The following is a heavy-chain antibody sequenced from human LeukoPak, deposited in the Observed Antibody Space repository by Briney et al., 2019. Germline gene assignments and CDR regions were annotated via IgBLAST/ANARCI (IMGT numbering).Heavy chain of an antibody. CDR2: IRYDGSNK. J-gene: IGHJ4*02. D-gene: IGHD4-17*01. V-gene: IGHV3-30*02. CDR1: GFTFSSYG. CDR3: AKPYXGDYPEVGY. Sequence: GGSLRLSCAASGFTFSSYGMHWVRQAPGKGLEWVAFIRYDGSNKYYADSLKGRFTISRDNSKNTLYLQMNSPRAEDTAVYYCAKPYXGDYPEVGYWGQGTLVTVSS.